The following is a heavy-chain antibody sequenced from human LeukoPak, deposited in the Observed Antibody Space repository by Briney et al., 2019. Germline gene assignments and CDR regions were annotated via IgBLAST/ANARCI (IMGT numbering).Heavy chain of an antibody. J-gene: IGHJ3*02. CDR1: GGSISSSNW. Sequence: PSETLSLTCAVSGGSISSSNWWSWVRQPPGKGLEWIGEIYHSGSTNYNPSLKSRVTISVDKPKNQFSLKLSSVTAADTAVYYCAKSNGSGLIDIWGQGTVVTVSS. CDR2: IYHSGST. CDR3: AKSNGSGLIDI. D-gene: IGHD3-10*01. V-gene: IGHV4-4*02.